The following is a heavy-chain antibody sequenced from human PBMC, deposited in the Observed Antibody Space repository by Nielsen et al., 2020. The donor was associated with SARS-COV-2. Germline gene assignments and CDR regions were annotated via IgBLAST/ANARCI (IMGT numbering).Heavy chain of an antibody. Sequence: GESLKISCAGSQFTVSSNDMHWVRQATGKGLEWVSAVGTAGDTYYLASVKGRFTISRDIDSNSLYLQMNSVRARDTAVYYCGGGNYYYGMDVWGKGTTVTVSS. CDR1: QFTVSSND. J-gene: IGHJ6*04. CDR3: GGGNYYYGMDV. CDR2: VGTAGDT. V-gene: IGHV3-13*01. D-gene: IGHD3-16*01.